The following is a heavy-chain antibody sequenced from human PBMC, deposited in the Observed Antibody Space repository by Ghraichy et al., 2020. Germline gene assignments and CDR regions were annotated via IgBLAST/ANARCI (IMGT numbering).Heavy chain of an antibody. CDR2: IYYSGST. CDR1: GGSISSGGYY. CDR3: ASGRFLEWLSFDY. D-gene: IGHD3-3*01. V-gene: IGHV4-31*03. J-gene: IGHJ4*02. Sequence: SETLSLTCTVSGGSISSGGYYWSWIRQHPGKGLEWIGYIYYSGSTYYNPSLKSRVTISVDTSKNQFSLKLSSVTAADTAVYYCASGRFLEWLSFDYWGQGTLVTVSS.